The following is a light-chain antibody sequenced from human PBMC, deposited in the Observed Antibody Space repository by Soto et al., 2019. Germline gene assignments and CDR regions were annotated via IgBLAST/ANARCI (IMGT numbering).Light chain of an antibody. CDR3: RQATRWPT. J-gene: IGKJ2*01. CDR1: QSLVYSYGIIY. CDR2: RIS. V-gene: IGKV2-30*01. Sequence: DVVMTQSPPSLSVTLGQPASMSCRSSQSLVYSYGIIYLSWFQQRPGRSPRRLIYRISNRASGVSDRFSGSGAGTDCTLKISRVEAEDVGGYYRRQATRWPTFGQGTRREI.